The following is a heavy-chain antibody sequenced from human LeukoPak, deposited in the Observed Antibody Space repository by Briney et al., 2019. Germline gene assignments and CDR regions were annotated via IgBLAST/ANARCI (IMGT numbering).Heavy chain of an antibody. Sequence: GGSLRLSCTSSGFAFGDYAMTWFRQAPGKGLEWVAFIRSKEYGGTTEYAASVKDRFTISRDDSRAIAYLQMNSLKTEDTAVYYCTRDQTPYYWGQGTLVTVSS. V-gene: IGHV3-49*03. CDR1: GFAFGDYA. CDR3: TRDQTPYY. CDR2: IRSKEYGGTT. J-gene: IGHJ4*02.